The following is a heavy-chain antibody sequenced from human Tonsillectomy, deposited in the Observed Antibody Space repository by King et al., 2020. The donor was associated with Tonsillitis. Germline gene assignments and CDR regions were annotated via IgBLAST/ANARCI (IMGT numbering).Heavy chain of an antibody. J-gene: IGHJ6*02. CDR1: GYTFTRYY. CDR3: ARGPRYCSSTSCYAHYGMDV. Sequence: QLVQSGAEVKKPGASVKVSCKASGYTFTRYYMHWVRQAPGQGLEWMGIINPSGGSTSYAQKFQGRVTMTRDTSTSTVYMELSSLRSEDTAGYYCARGPRYCSSTSCYAHYGMDVWGQGTTVTVSS. D-gene: IGHD2-2*01. CDR2: INPSGGST. V-gene: IGHV1-46*03.